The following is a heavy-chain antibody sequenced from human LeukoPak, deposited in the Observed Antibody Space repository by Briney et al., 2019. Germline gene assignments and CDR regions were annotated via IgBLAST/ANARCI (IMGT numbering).Heavy chain of an antibody. CDR1: GFTFDDYA. J-gene: IGHJ4*02. Sequence: GGSLRLSCAGSGFTFDDYAMHWVRQAPGEGLEWVSGISWNSGNIGYADSVKGRFIVSRDNAKNSLYLQMNSLRDEDMALYYCAKGRSGYYYGSGPLDYWGQGTLVTVSS. CDR3: AKGRSGYYYGSGPLDY. V-gene: IGHV3-9*03. CDR2: ISWNSGNI. D-gene: IGHD3-10*01.